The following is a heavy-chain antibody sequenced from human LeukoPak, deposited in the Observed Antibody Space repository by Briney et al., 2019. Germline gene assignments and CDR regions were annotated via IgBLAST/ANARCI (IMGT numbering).Heavy chain of an antibody. CDR3: ARGPIAAAGYDY. Sequence: PSETLSLTCAVYGGSFSGYYWSWIRQPPGKGLEWIGEINHSGSTNYNPSLKSRVTISVDTSKNQFSLKLSSMTAADTAVYYCARGPIAAAGYDYWGQGTLVTVSS. V-gene: IGHV4-34*01. CDR1: GGSFSGYY. CDR2: INHSGST. D-gene: IGHD6-13*01. J-gene: IGHJ4*02.